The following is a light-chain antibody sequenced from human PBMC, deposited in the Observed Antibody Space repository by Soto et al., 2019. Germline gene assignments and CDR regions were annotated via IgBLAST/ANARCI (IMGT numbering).Light chain of an antibody. Sequence: DIQMTQSPSTLSASVGDRVTITCRASQSVSSWLAWYQQKPGKAPKLLIYKASSLHSGVPSRFSGSGSGTEFTLTISSLQPDDFATYYCQQANSFPLTFGGGTKVDIK. V-gene: IGKV1-5*03. J-gene: IGKJ4*01. CDR1: QSVSSW. CDR2: KAS. CDR3: QQANSFPLT.